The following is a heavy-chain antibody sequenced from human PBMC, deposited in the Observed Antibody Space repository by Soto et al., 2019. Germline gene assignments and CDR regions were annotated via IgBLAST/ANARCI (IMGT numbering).Heavy chain of an antibody. CDR1: GFTFGSYA. Sequence: HPGGSLRLSCAASGFTFGSYAMTWVRQAPGKGLEWVSAISGGGDSTYYADSVQGRFTISRDNSRTTLYLQMNSLRAEDTAIYYCAKVGVRYCSGGSCYFHYWGQGTLVTVSS. V-gene: IGHV3-23*01. CDR3: AKVGVRYCSGGSCYFHY. J-gene: IGHJ4*02. CDR2: ISGGGDST. D-gene: IGHD2-15*01.